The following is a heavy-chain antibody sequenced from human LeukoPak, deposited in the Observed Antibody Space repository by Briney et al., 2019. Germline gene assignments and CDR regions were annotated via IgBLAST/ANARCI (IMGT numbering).Heavy chain of an antibody. D-gene: IGHD5-18*01. CDR2: INHSGST. Sequence: PSETLSLTSAVYGGSFSGYYWSWIRQPPGKGLEWIGEINHSGSTNYNPSLKSRVTISVDTSKNQFSLKLSSVTAADTAVYYCARGIGGYSYGIDYWGQGTLVTVSS. CDR1: GGSFSGYY. V-gene: IGHV4-34*01. J-gene: IGHJ4*02. CDR3: ARGIGGYSYGIDY.